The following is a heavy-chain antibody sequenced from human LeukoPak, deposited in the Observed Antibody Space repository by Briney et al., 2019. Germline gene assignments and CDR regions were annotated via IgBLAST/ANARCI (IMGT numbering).Heavy chain of an antibody. CDR3: AREAHCSSTSCYAHYYYYYMDV. D-gene: IGHD2-2*01. CDR2: ISSSGNTI. Sequence: PGGSLRLSCAASGFTFSDYYMSWIRQAPGKGLEGVSYISSSGNTIYYADSVKGRFTISRDNAKNSLYLQMNSLRAEDTAVYYCAREAHCSSTSCYAHYYYYYMDVWGKGTTVTVSS. J-gene: IGHJ6*03. V-gene: IGHV3-11*04. CDR1: GFTFSDYY.